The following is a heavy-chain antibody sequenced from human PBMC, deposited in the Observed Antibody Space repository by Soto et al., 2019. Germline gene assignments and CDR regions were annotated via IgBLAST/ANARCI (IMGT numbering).Heavy chain of an antibody. D-gene: IGHD6-6*01. CDR1: GFTFSSYA. CDR2: ISYDGSNK. CDR3: ARDEGYSSSSGDY. V-gene: IGHV3-30-3*01. Sequence: QVQLVESGGGVVQPGRSLRLSCAASGFTFSSYAMHWVRQAPGKGLEWVAVISYDGSNKYYADSVKGRFTISRDNSKNTLYLQMNSLRAEDTAVYYCARDEGYSSSSGDYWGQGTLVTVSS. J-gene: IGHJ4*02.